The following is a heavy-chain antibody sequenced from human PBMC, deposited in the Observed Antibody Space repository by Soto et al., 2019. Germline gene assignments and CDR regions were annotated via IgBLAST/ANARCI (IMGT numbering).Heavy chain of an antibody. D-gene: IGHD5-18*01. CDR2: IRSKAYGGTT. CDR1: GFTFGDYA. Sequence: QPGGSLRLSCTASGFTFGDYAMSWFRQAPGKGLEWVGFIRSKAYGGTTEYAASVKGRFTISRDDSKSIAYLQMNSLKTEDTAVYYCTRSPPLNGYSFSWFDPWGQGTLVTVSS. J-gene: IGHJ5*02. CDR3: TRSPPLNGYSFSWFDP. V-gene: IGHV3-49*03.